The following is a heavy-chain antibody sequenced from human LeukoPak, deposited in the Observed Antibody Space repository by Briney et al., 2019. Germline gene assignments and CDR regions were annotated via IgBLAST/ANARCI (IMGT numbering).Heavy chain of an antibody. CDR1: GFTFSSYA. CDR2: ISGSGVST. V-gene: IGHV3-23*01. D-gene: IGHD2-2*01. J-gene: IGHJ6*03. CDR3: AKGPPSITSKGYYMGV. Sequence: PGGSLRLSCEASGFTFSSYAMSWVRQAPGKGLEWVSGISGSGVSTYYADSVKGRFTISRDNSKNTLYLQINSLRAEDTAVYYCAKGPPSITSKGYYMGVWGKGTTVTVSS.